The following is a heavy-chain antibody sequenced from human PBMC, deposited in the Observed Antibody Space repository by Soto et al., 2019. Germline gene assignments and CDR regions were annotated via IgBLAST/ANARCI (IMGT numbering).Heavy chain of an antibody. J-gene: IGHJ4*02. CDR1: GGSISNYY. D-gene: IGHD3-3*01. Sequence: PSETLSLTCTVSGGSISNYYWGWIRQPPEKGLEWIGYIYYSGSTNYNPSLKSRVTMSVDTSKNQFSLKLSSVTAADTAVYYCARERLSYDFWSGYHLWGQGTLVTVSS. V-gene: IGHV4-59*01. CDR2: IYYSGST. CDR3: ARERLSYDFWSGYHL.